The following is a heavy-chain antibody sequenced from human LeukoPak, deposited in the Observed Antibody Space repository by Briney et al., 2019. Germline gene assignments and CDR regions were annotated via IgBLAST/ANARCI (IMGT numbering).Heavy chain of an antibody. CDR3: ARDDSSGWYYFDY. CDR2: ISSSSSTI. V-gene: IGHV3-48*01. Sequence: PRVPRRRSCTSTGITCGGYSRNWVRQAPRKKQEWVSYISSSSSTIYYADSVKGRFTISRDNAKNSLYLQMNSLRAEDTAVYYCARDDSSGWYYFDYWGQGTLVTVSS. CDR1: GITCGGYS. J-gene: IGHJ4*02. D-gene: IGHD6-19*01.